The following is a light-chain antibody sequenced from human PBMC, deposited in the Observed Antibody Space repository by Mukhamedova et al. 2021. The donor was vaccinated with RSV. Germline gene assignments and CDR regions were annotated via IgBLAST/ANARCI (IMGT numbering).Light chain of an antibody. V-gene: IGKV1-39*01. CDR3: QQSSNVPFT. CDR2: EAS. Sequence: WYQRRVHGKAPKLLIYEASNLESGVPSRFSGSGSGTVFTLTLNSLQPEDFAIYYCQQSSNVPFTFGPGTKLD. J-gene: IGKJ3*01.